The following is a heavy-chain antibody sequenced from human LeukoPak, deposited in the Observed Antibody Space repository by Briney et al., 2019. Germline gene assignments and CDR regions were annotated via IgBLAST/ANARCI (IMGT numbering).Heavy chain of an antibody. CDR3: ASHYYGSGTYYNDY. CDR2: ISSSSSYI. D-gene: IGHD3-10*01. CDR1: GFTFSSYS. J-gene: IGHJ4*02. V-gene: IGHV3-21*01. Sequence: GGSLRLSCAASGFTFSSYSMNWVRRAPGKGLEWVSSISSSSSYIYYADSVKGRFTISRDNAKNSLYLQMSSLRAEDTAVYYCASHYYGSGTYYNDYWGQGTLVTVSS.